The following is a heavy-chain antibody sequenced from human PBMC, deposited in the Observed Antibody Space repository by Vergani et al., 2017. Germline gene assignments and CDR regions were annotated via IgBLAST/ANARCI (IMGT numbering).Heavy chain of an antibody. V-gene: IGHV3-30*02. J-gene: IGHJ4*02. CDR2: IQFDGSNQ. CDR1: GFTLSNYH. D-gene: IGHD3-16*01. CDR3: AKHFRGWGIDY. Sequence: QVQLVESGGGVVQRGGSLRLSCATSGFTLSNYHMQWIRQGPGKGLEFVAFIQFDGSNQYYADSVKGRFTLSRDFSKNTLYLQMNSLTTDDTATYYCAKHFRGWGIDYWGQGTQVIVSS.